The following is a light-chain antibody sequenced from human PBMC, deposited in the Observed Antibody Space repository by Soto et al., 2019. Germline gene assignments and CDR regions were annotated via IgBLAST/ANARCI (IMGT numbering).Light chain of an antibody. V-gene: IGLV2-14*01. CDR2: DVS. Sequence: QSVLTQSASVSGSPGQSIAISCTGTSSDVGGYNYVSWYQQHPGKAPKVLINDVSHRPSGVSSRFSGSKSGNTASLTISGLQAEDEADYYCSSYTSSSTYVFGTGTKLTVL. J-gene: IGLJ1*01. CDR3: SSYTSSSTYV. CDR1: SSDVGGYNY.